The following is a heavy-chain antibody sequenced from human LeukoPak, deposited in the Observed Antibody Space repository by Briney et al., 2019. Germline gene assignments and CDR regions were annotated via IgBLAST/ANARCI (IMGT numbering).Heavy chain of an antibody. CDR2: INPSGGST. D-gene: IGHD2/OR15-2a*01. V-gene: IGHV1-46*01. Sequence: ASVKVSCKASGYTFTTHYIHWVRQAPGQRLEGMGIINPSGGSTSYTHKFQGRVTMTRDTSTSTVYMELSSLRSEDTAVYYCARRAYNDYFFDYWGQGTLVTVSS. CDR1: GYTFTTHY. CDR3: ARRAYNDYFFDY. J-gene: IGHJ4*02.